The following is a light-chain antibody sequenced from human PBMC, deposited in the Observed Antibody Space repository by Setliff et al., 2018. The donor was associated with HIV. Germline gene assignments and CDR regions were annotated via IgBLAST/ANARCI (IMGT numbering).Light chain of an antibody. CDR1: SSDVGGYNY. V-gene: IGLV2-14*01. CDR2: EVK. J-gene: IGLJ1*01. CDR3: SSYAITNTLP. Sequence: QPALTQPASVSGSPGQSITISCTGTSSDVGGYNYVSWYQQHPGKAPKLIIYEVKNRPSGVSNRFSGSKSGNTASLTISGLQAEDEADYYCSSYAITNTLPFGTGTKGTVL.